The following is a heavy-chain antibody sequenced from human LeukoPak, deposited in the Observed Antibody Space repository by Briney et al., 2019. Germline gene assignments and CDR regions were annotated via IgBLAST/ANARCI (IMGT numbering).Heavy chain of an antibody. CDR1: GGTFSSYA. J-gene: IGHJ5*02. V-gene: IGHV1-69*01. D-gene: IGHD2-2*01. Sequence: GPSVKVSCKASGGTFSSYAISWVRQAPGQGLEWMGGIIPIFGTANYAQKFQGRVTITPDESTSTAYMERSSLRSEDTAVYYCARGKDIVVVPAALPWFDPWGQGTLVTVSS. CDR3: ARGKDIVVVPAALPWFDP. CDR2: IIPIFGTA.